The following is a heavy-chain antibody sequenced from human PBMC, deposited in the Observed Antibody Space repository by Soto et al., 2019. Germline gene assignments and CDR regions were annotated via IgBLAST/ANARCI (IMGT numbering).Heavy chain of an antibody. CDR2: TYPGDSDT. Sequence: GESLKISCKGSGYSFTSYWIGWVRQMPGKGLEWMGITYPGDSDTRYSPSFQGQVTISADKSISTAYLQWSSLKASDTAMYYCARHGYSSSWSTHYYYYGMDVWGQGTTVTVSS. J-gene: IGHJ6*02. CDR1: GYSFTSYW. CDR3: ARHGYSSSWSTHYYYYGMDV. D-gene: IGHD6-13*01. V-gene: IGHV5-51*01.